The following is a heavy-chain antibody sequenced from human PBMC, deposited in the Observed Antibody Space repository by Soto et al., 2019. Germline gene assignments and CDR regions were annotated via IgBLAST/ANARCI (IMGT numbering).Heavy chain of an antibody. CDR2: ISSSSSYI. V-gene: IGHV3-21*01. D-gene: IGHD4-17*01. J-gene: IGHJ6*03. CDR1: GFTFSSYS. CDR3: ARVRVGTRVVLFYMGV. Sequence: ESGGGLVKPGGSLRLSCTTSGFTFSSYSMNWVRQAPGKGLEWVSSISSSSSYIYYADSVKGRFTISRDNAKNSLDLQMNSCRGEGTAVYECARVRVGTRVVLFYMGVWGKGTTVTVSS.